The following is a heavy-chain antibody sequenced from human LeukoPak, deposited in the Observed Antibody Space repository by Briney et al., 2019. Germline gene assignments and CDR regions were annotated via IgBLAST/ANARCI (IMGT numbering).Heavy chain of an antibody. CDR3: ARGSWGLYYMDV. CDR2: IYSGGST. CDR1: GFTFRDYG. J-gene: IGHJ6*03. V-gene: IGHV3-53*01. Sequence: PGGSLRLSCAASGFTFRDYGMHWVRQAPGKGLEWVSVIYSGGSTYYADSVKGRFTISRDNSKNTLYLQMNSLRAEDTAVYYCARGSWGLYYMDVWGKGTTVTVSS. D-gene: IGHD3-16*01.